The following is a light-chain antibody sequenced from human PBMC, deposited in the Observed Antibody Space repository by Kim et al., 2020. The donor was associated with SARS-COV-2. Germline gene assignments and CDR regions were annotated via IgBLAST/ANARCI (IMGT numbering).Light chain of an antibody. Sequence: EIVLTQSPAALSLSPGERATLSCRASQSVTTYLAWYQHKPGQPPRLLIYDASSRAAGIPTRFSGSGSGTDFTLTISSLEPEDFAVYYCQQRSNWPPSITFGQGTRLEIK. CDR3: QQRSNWPPSIT. V-gene: IGKV3-11*01. CDR2: DAS. CDR1: QSVTTY. J-gene: IGKJ5*01.